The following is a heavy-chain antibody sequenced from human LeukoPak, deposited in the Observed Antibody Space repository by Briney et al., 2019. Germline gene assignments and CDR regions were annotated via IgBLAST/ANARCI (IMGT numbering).Heavy chain of an antibody. CDR3: ARTRDSGSPDY. CDR2: IYYKGST. J-gene: IGHJ4*02. V-gene: IGHV4-59*01. D-gene: IGHD6-19*01. CDR1: GGSISGYH. Sequence: SETLSLTCTVSGGSISGYHWSWIRQPPGKGLEWIGYIYYKGSTEYNPSLKSRVTISVDTSKNQFSLKLSAVTAADTAVYYCARTRDSGSPDYWGQGTLVTVSS.